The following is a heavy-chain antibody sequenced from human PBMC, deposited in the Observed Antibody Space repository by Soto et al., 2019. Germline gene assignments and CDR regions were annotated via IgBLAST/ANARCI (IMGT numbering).Heavy chain of an antibody. CDR3: VRAAARGDD. CDR2: INTDESST. CDR1: GFSFSGYW. D-gene: IGHD3-10*01. Sequence: EVQLVESGGGLVQPGGSLRLSCAASGFSFSGYWMHWVRQAPGKGLVWVSRINTDESSTKYADSVKGRFTISRDNAKNTLYLQMNSLGVEDTAVYYCVRAAARGDDWGQGTLVTVSS. J-gene: IGHJ4*02. V-gene: IGHV3-74*03.